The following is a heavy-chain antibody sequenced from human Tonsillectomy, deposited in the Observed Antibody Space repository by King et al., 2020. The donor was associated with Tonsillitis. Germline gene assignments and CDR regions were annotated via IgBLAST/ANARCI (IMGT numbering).Heavy chain of an antibody. D-gene: IGHD2-15*01. J-gene: IGHJ6*02. CDR2: ISYVGSNK. CDR1: GFTFSSYA. Sequence: VQLVESGGGVVQPGRSLRLSCAASGFTFSSYAMHWVRQAPGKGLEWVAVISYVGSNKYFADSVKGRFTISRDYSKNTLYLQMNSLRAEDTAVYYCARAVGPYYYYGMDVWGQGTTVTVSS. CDR3: ARAVGPYYYYGMDV. V-gene: IGHV3-30-3*01.